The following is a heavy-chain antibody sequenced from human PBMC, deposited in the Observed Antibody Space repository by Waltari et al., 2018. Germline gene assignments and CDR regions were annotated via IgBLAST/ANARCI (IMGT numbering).Heavy chain of an antibody. CDR3: ARAEWELGMYGMDV. CDR2: IYTSGST. CDR1: GGPISSGSYY. J-gene: IGHJ6*02. Sequence: QVQLQESGPGLVKPSQTLSLTCTVSGGPISSGSYYWTWFRQPAGKGLEWIGRIYTSGSTNYNPSLKSRVTISVDTSKNQFSLKLSSVTAADTAVYYCARAEWELGMYGMDVWGQGTTVTVSS. D-gene: IGHD1-26*01. V-gene: IGHV4-61*02.